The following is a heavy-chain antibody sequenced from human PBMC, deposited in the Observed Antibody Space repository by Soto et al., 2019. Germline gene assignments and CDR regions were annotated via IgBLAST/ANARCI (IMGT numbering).Heavy chain of an antibody. CDR3: AKDGGWSLAVAGLFDY. Sequence: EVHLLEYGGGLVQPGGSLRLSCVVSGSTFSSDDMSWVRQAPGRGLECVSGISDSGGSTYYADSVKGRFTISRDNAKNMLYLQMKSLRVEDTALYYCAKDGGWSLAVAGLFDYWGPGTQVTVSS. CDR1: GSTFSSDD. V-gene: IGHV3-23*01. D-gene: IGHD6-19*01. CDR2: ISDSGGST. J-gene: IGHJ4*02.